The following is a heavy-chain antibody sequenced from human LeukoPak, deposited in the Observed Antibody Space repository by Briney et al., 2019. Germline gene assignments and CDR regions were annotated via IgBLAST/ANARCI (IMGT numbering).Heavy chain of an antibody. CDR1: GVSISSSNSY. CDR2: IYYSGNT. CDR3: ARPGYCSSASCYLFAFDI. D-gene: IGHD2-2*01. J-gene: IGHJ3*02. Sequence: SETLSLTCAVSGVSISSSNSYWGWIRQPPGKGLEWIGSIYYSGNTYYNASLKSRVTISVDTSKNQFSLKVTSVTAADTAVYYCARPGYCSSASCYLFAFDIWGQGTMVTVSS. V-gene: IGHV4-39*01.